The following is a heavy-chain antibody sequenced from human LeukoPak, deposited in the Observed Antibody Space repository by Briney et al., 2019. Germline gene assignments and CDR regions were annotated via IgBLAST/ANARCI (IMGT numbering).Heavy chain of an antibody. V-gene: IGHV3-23*01. CDR3: AKGSDRSGSYYLDY. CDR2: LSGSGAST. Sequence: GGSLRLSCAASAFTFGNYAMNWVRQAPGKGLEWVSGLSGSGASTYYADSVKGRFTISRDNSKNTLYLQMNRLRAGDKAVYYCAKGSDRSGSYYLDYWGQGTLVTVSS. J-gene: IGHJ4*02. CDR1: AFTFGNYA. D-gene: IGHD3-10*01.